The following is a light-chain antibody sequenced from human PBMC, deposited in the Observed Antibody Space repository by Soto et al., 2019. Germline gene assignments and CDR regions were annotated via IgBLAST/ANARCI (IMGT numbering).Light chain of an antibody. CDR3: CSSAGSDSYV. CDR1: SSDVGGYSY. CDR2: DVS. Sequence: QSALTQPRSVSGSPGQSVTISCTGTSSDVGGYSYVSWYQQHPGKAPKLMIYDVSKRPSGVPDRFSGSKSGNTASLTISGLQSEDEADYYCCSSAGSDSYVFGTGTKLTVL. J-gene: IGLJ1*01. V-gene: IGLV2-11*01.